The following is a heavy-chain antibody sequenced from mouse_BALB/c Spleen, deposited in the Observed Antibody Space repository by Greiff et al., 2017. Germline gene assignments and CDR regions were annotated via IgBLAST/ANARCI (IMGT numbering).Heavy chain of an antibody. CDR1: GYSITSDYA. Sequence: EVQLQESGPGLVKPSQSLSLTCTVTGYSITSDYAWNWIRQFPGNKLEWMGYISYSGSTSYNPSLKSRTSITRDTSKNQFFLQLNSVTTEDTATYFCAREGNYYGTGFAYWGQGTLVTVSA. V-gene: IGHV3-2*02. D-gene: IGHD1-1*01. CDR2: ISYSGST. CDR3: AREGNYYGTGFAY. J-gene: IGHJ3*01.